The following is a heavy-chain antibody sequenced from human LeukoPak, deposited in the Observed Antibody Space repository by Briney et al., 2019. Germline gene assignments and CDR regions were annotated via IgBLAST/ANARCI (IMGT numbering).Heavy chain of an antibody. CDR2: LTSGSGT. CDR3: GNRPRLVLRDGNYYYMDV. D-gene: IGHD1-7*01. CDR1: RFNLRNYV. Sequence: PGGSLRLSCAASRFNLRNYVMNWVRQAPGKGLEWVSALTSGSGTYYADSVKGRFTISRDNSKNTLYLQMNSLRVEDTAVYYCGNRPRLVLRDGNYYYMDVWGKGTTVTVSS. V-gene: IGHV3-23*01. J-gene: IGHJ6*03.